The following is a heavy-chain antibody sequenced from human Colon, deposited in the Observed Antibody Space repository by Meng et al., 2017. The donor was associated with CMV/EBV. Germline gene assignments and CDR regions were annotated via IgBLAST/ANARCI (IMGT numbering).Heavy chain of an antibody. D-gene: IGHD3-22*01. CDR3: ASLKDYDGRGYYYFES. CDR2: VYLGGTI. Sequence: QGHPPESGPSRVDPSGTPSVTSPGSVGSITNINLWRWVRLPPGKGLEWIGEVYLGGTIHHHPSLQSRVTISLDKAKDHLSLKLASVTAADTAVYYCASLKDYDGRGYYYFESWGQGTLVTVSS. CDR1: VGSITNINL. J-gene: IGHJ4*02. V-gene: IGHV4-4*02.